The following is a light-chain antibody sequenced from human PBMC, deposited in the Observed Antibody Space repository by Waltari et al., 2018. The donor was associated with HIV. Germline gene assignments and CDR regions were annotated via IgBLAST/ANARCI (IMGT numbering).Light chain of an antibody. J-gene: IGKJ3*01. CDR3: QQYYTFPLI. CDR1: QSVLFSSNNKNY. Sequence: DIVMTQSPDSLAVSLGERATINCKSSQSVLFSSNNKNYLAWFQQKPGQPPKLLIYWASSRESGVPDRFSGSGSGTDFTLTISSLQAEDVAVYYCQQYYTFPLIFGPGTKVEIK. CDR2: WAS. V-gene: IGKV4-1*01.